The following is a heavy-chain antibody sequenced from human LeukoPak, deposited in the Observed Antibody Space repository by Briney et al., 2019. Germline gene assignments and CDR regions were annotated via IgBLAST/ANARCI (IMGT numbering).Heavy chain of an antibody. CDR2: IYTSGST. Sequence: PSETLSLTCTVSGGSISSGSYYWSWIRQPAGKGLEWIGRIYTSGSTNCNPSLKSRVTISVDTSKNQFSLKLSSVTAADTAVYYCAREAHSSSNNPPLTTNWFDPWGQGTLVTVSS. CDR1: GGSISSGSYY. J-gene: IGHJ5*02. D-gene: IGHD6-13*01. V-gene: IGHV4-61*02. CDR3: AREAHSSSNNPPLTTNWFDP.